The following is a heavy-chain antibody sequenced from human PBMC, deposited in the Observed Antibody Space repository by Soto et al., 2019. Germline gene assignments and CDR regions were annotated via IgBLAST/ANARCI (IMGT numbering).Heavy chain of an antibody. CDR2: IYWDDDK. D-gene: IGHD2-21*02. J-gene: IGHJ6*02. CDR3: IQSRCGGDCLQSYASHYYYGMDV. CDR1: GFSLSTSGVG. V-gene: IGHV2-5*02. Sequence: QITLKESGPTLVKPTQTLTLTCTFSGFSLSTSGVGVGWIRQPPGKALEWLALIYWDDDKRCSPSLRSRLTISKDTSKNQVVLTMTNMDPVDTATYYCIQSRCGGDCLQSYASHYYYGMDVWGQGTTVTVSS.